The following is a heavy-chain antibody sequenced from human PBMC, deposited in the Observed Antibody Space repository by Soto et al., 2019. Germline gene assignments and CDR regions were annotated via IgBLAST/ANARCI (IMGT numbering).Heavy chain of an antibody. D-gene: IGHD1-26*01. CDR3: ARVGGSYLGYYFDY. Sequence: WASVKVSCKASGGTFSSYAISWVRQAPGQGLEWMGGIIPIFGTANYAQKFQGRVTITADESTSTAYMELSSLRSEDTAVYYCARVGGSYLGYYFDYWGQGTLVTVSS. CDR2: IIPIFGTA. CDR1: GGTFSSYA. V-gene: IGHV1-69*13. J-gene: IGHJ4*02.